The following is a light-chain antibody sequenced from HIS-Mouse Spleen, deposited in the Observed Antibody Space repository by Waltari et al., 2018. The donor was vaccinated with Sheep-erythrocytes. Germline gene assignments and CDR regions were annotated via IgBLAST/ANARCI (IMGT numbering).Light chain of an antibody. CDR1: SLRSYY. CDR2: GKN. V-gene: IGLV3-19*01. CDR3: NSRDSSGNHLGVV. J-gene: IGLJ2*01. Sequence: SSELTQDPAVSVALGQTVRSTCQGDSLRSYYASWFQQKPGQAPGLVIYGKNNRPSGIPDRFSGSSSGNTASLTITGAQAEDEADFYCNSRDSSGNHLGVVFGGGTKLTVL.